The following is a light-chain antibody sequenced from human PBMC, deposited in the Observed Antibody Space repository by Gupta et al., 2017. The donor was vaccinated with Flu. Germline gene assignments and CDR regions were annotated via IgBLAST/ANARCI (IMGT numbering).Light chain of an antibody. CDR1: RPGSS. J-gene: IGLJ3*02. V-gene: IGLV1-40*01. Sequence: QSVLTQPASVSGGPGHTITDAGTGIRPGSSVHWYQPPPGAAPKPVIYDSRYRPSGVPDRFSGSKSATSASLAIAGLQTDDEATYYCQSYDSSLRVFGGGTKLTV. CDR2: DSR. CDR3: QSYDSSLRV.